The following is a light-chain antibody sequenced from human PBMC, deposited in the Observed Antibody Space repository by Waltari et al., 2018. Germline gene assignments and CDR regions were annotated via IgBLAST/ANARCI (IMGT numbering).Light chain of an antibody. J-gene: IGLJ3*02. CDR2: KNN. CDR3: AAWDNSLNTGV. V-gene: IGLV1-51*01. CDR1: DSNIGRNY. Sequence: QSVLTQPPSVSAAPGQKVTISCSGSDSNIGRNYVSWYQQVPGTAPKLLIDKNNKRLSVTPDRCSGAKSGTSATLDITTLQTGDETDYYCAAWDNSLNTGVFGGRTKLTVL.